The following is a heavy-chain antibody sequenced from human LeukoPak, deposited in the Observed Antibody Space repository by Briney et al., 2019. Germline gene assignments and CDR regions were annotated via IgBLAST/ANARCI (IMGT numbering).Heavy chain of an antibody. CDR1: GGSFSGYY. CDR2: INHSGST. J-gene: IGHJ5*02. CDR3: ARRAGLAVTTDWFDP. D-gene: IGHD4-17*01. Sequence: PSETLSLTCAVYGGSFSGYYWSWIRQPPGKGLEWIGEINHSGSTNYNPSLKSRVTISVDTSKNQFSLKLSSVTAADTAVYYCARRAGLAVTTDWFDPWGQGTLVTVSS. V-gene: IGHV4-34*01.